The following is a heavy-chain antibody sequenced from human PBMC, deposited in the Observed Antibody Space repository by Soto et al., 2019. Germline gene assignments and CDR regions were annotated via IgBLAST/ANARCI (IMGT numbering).Heavy chain of an antibody. V-gene: IGHV4-59*06. D-gene: IGHD2-15*01. CDR1: GGSLSSYY. CDR3: ARGRRYCSGGSCSYYFDY. Sequence: SETLSLTRTVSGGSLSSYYWHWIRPPPGTGPEWIGYIYYSGSTYYNPSLKSRVTISVDTSKNQFSLKLSSVTAADTAVYYCARGRRYCSGGSCSYYFDYWGQGTLVTVSS. CDR2: IYYSGST. J-gene: IGHJ4*02.